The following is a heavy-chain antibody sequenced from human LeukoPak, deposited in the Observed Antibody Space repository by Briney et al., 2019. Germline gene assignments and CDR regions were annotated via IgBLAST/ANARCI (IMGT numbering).Heavy chain of an antibody. Sequence: GSSVRLSFKASGGTLSNHPISWVRQAPGQGLKWMGGIMPRSGTVNSAQKFQGTVTITADEGTNTAYMELSRLRSDDTAIYYCARLQGTVTLNFDYWGQGTLVTVSS. CDR3: ARLQGTVTLNFDY. J-gene: IGHJ4*02. CDR2: IMPRSGTV. D-gene: IGHD1-1*01. CDR1: GGTLSNHP. V-gene: IGHV1-69*01.